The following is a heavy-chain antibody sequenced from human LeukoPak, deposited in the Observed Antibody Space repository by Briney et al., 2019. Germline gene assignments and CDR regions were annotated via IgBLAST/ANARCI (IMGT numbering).Heavy chain of an antibody. D-gene: IGHD2-2*01. CDR1: GYTFTSYG. J-gene: IGHJ4*02. Sequence: ASVKVSCKASGYTFTSYGISWVRQAPGQGLEWMGWISAYNGNTNYAQKFQGRVTMTTDTSTSTAYMELRSLRSDDTAAFYCARGPIPIYCSSTSCYPSSEAYFDYWGQGTLVTVSS. V-gene: IGHV1-18*01. CDR2: ISAYNGNT. CDR3: ARGPIPIYCSSTSCYPSSEAYFDY.